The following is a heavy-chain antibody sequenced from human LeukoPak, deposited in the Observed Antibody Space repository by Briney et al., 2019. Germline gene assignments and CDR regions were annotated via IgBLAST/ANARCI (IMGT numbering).Heavy chain of an antibody. CDR2: ISSSSSTI. V-gene: IGHV3-48*01. Sequence: GGSLRLSCAASGFTFSSYSTNWVRQAPGKGLEWVSYISSSSSTIYYADSVKGRFTISRDNAKNSLYLQMNSLRAEDTAVYYCARAGEVPAAIRDAFDIWGQGTMVTVSS. J-gene: IGHJ3*02. D-gene: IGHD2-2*01. CDR3: ARAGEVPAAIRDAFDI. CDR1: GFTFSSYS.